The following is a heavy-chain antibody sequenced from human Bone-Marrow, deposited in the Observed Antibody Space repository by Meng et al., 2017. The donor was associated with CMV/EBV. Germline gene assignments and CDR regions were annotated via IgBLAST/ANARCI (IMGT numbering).Heavy chain of an antibody. D-gene: IGHD1-7*01. V-gene: IGHV3-7*01. CDR1: GFTFSSYS. J-gene: IGHJ6*02. CDR3: ARPAGTTGTDYGMDV. CDR2: IKQDGSEK. Sequence: GESLKISCAASGFTFSSYSINWVRQAPGKGLEWVANIKQDGSEKYYVDSVKGRFTISRDNAKNSLYLQMNSLRAEDTAVYYCARPAGTTGTDYGMDVWGQGTTVTVSS.